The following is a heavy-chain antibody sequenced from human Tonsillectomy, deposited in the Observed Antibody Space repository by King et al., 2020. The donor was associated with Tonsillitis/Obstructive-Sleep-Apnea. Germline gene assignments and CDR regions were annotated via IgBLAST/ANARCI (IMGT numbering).Heavy chain of an antibody. CDR3: VRDRVLEAGGDAWEI. Sequence: VQLQESGPGLVKPSETLSLTCTVSGGSISSYYWSWIRQPPGKGLEWIGYIYYSGSTNYNPSLKSRVTISVDTSKNQFSLKLSSVTAADTAVYYCVRDRVLEAGGDAWEIWGQGTMGTGSS. D-gene: IGHD3-16*01. CDR2: IYYSGST. CDR1: GGSISSYY. V-gene: IGHV4-59*01. J-gene: IGHJ3*02.